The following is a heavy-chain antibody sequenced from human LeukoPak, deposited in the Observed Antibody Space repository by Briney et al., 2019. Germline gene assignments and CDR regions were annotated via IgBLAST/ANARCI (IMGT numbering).Heavy chain of an antibody. V-gene: IGHV1-69*04. Sequence: ASVKVSCKASGGTFSSYAISWVRQAPGQGLEWMGRIIPILGIANYAQKFQGRVTITADKSTSTAYMELSSLRSEDTAVYYCARPGALIPYYGDYYGLDVWGQGTTVTVSS. CDR1: GGTFSSYA. D-gene: IGHD3-10*01. J-gene: IGHJ6*02. CDR2: IIPILGIA. CDR3: ARPGALIPYYGDYYGLDV.